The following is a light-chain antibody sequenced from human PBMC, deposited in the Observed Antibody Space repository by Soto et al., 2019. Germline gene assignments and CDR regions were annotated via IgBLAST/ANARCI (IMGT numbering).Light chain of an antibody. CDR3: SSYTSSSSVV. V-gene: IGLV2-14*01. J-gene: IGLJ2*01. CDR2: DVS. Sequence: QSALTQPAYVSGSRGQSITISCTGTSSDVGGYNYVSWYQQHPGKAPKLMIYDVSNRPSGVSNRFSGSKSGNTASLTISGLQAEDEADYYCSSYTSSSSVVFGGGTKLTGL. CDR1: SSDVGGYNY.